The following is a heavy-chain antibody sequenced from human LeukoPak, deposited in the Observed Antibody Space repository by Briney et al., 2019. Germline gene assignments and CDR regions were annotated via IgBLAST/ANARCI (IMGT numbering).Heavy chain of an antibody. D-gene: IGHD3-16*02. CDR2: INSDGSST. CDR3: AKVGPHYDHVWGSYRVDY. V-gene: IGHV3-74*01. CDR1: GFTFSSYW. Sequence: GGSLRLSCAASGFTFSSYWMHWVRQAPGKGLVWVSRINSDGSSTSYADSVKGRFTISRDNAKNTLYLQMNSLRAEDTAVYYCAKVGPHYDHVWGSYRVDYWGQGTLVTVSS. J-gene: IGHJ4*02.